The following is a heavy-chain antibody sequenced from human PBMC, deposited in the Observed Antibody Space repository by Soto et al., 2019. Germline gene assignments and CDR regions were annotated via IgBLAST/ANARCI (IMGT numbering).Heavy chain of an antibody. CDR3: AKGMVRGPQYTPDAFDI. J-gene: IGHJ3*02. V-gene: IGHV3-23*01. CDR2: ISGSGGST. CDR1: GFTFSSYA. D-gene: IGHD3-10*01. Sequence: XGSLRLSCAASGFTFSSYAMSWVRQAPGKGLEWVSAISGSGGSTYYADSVKGRFTISRDNSKNTLYLQMNSLRAEDTAVYYCAKGMVRGPQYTPDAFDIWGQGTMVTVSS.